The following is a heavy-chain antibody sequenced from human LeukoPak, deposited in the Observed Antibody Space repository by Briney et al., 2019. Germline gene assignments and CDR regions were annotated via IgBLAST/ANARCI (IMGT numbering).Heavy chain of an antibody. CDR3: VKARLAYCGGDCYPVDY. V-gene: IGHV4-59*12. CDR1: GGSISNNY. D-gene: IGHD2-21*02. J-gene: IGHJ4*02. CDR2: IYYTGTT. Sequence: SETLSLTCTVSGGSISNNYWSWIRQPPGKGLEWIGYIYYTGTTNYNPSLKSRVTISVDTSKNHFSLKLYSVTAADTAVYYCVKARLAYCGGDCYPVDYWGQGTLVTVSS.